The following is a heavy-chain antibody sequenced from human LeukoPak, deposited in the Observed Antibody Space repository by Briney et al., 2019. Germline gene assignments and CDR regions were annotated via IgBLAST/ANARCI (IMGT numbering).Heavy chain of an antibody. V-gene: IGHV3-21*01. D-gene: IGHD6-19*01. CDR3: ASFETVAAKPFDY. CDR1: GFTFSSYT. Sequence: GGSLRLSCAASGFTFSSYTMNWVRQAPGKGLEWVSSITSSSSYIYYADSVKGRFTISRDNAKNSLYLQMNSLRAEDTAVYYCASFETVAAKPFDYWGQGTLVTVSS. J-gene: IGHJ4*02. CDR2: ITSSSSYI.